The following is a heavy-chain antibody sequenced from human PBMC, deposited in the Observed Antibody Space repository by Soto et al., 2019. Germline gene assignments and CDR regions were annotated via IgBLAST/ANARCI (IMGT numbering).Heavy chain of an antibody. CDR1: GFTFSSYG. CDR2: ISYDGSNK. CDR3: ARRNYYDDSSGHIDY. D-gene: IGHD3-22*01. V-gene: IGHV3-30*03. J-gene: IGHJ4*02. Sequence: GGSLRLSCAASGFTFSSYGMHWVRQAPGKGLEWVAVISYDGSNKYCADSVKGRFTISRDNSKNTLYLQMNSLRAEDTAVYYCARRNYYDDSSGHIDYCGQGTPVTVS.